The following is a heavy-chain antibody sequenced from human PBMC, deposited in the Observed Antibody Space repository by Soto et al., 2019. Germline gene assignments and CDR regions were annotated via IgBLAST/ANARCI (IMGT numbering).Heavy chain of an antibody. CDR3: AREGSYDTSGSYIQATRY. D-gene: IGHD3-22*01. J-gene: IGHJ4*02. CDR2: ISSSRTYI. V-gene: IGHV3-21*01. CDR1: GFNFGSYV. Sequence: GGSLRLCCATSGFNFGSYVMHWVRQAPGKGLEWVSSISSSRTYIYYADSVKGRFTISRDNAKNSLSLHMNSLTDEDTVIYYCAREGSYDTSGSYIQATRYRGQATLVTVSS.